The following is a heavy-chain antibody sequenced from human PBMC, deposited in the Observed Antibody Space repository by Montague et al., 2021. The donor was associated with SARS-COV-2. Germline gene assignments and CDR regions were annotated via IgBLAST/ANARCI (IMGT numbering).Heavy chain of an antibody. CDR3: AGDRGRFWHFDL. Sequence: SETLSLTCTASGGSISSYYWNWIRQSPGKGLEWIGYIYYSGSTNYNPSFKSRVTMLADTSKRQMSLRLNSVTAADTAVYYCAGDRGRFWHFDLWGRGTLVTVSS. J-gene: IGHJ2*01. CDR2: IYYSGST. V-gene: IGHV4-59*01. CDR1: GGSISSYY. D-gene: IGHD5-12*01.